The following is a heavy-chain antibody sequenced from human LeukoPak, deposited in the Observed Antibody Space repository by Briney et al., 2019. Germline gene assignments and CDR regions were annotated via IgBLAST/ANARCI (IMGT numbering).Heavy chain of an antibody. J-gene: IGHJ6*03. V-gene: IGHV4-4*07. CDR3: ARDRYYYDSSGYIRMDV. CDR1: GGSLTSYY. Sequence: SETLSLTCTVSGGSLTSYYWSWIRQPAGKGLEWIGRIHTTGSTKYNPSLKSRATMSVDTSKNQFSLKLSSVTAADTAVYYCARDRYYYDSSGYIRMDVWGKGTTVTISS. D-gene: IGHD3-22*01. CDR2: IHTTGST.